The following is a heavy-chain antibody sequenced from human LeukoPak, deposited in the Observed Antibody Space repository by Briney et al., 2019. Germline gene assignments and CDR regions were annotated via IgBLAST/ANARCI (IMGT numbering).Heavy chain of an antibody. CDR1: EFVFNRSW. D-gene: IGHD1-1*01. Sequence: GGSLRLSCAASEFVFNRSWMNWVRQAPGKGLEWVANMDPSGSHKRYVDSVKGRFTISKDNPGTSLYLDMYGLRAEDTAIYYCAIWTSGNYWGQGTLVTVSS. V-gene: IGHV3-7*01. J-gene: IGHJ4*02. CDR3: AIWTSGNY. CDR2: MDPSGSHK.